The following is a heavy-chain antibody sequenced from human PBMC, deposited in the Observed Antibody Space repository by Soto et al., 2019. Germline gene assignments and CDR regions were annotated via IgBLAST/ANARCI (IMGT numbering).Heavy chain of an antibody. Sequence: QVQLVQSGAEVKKSGASVKVSCKASGYTFSFYYMNWVRQAPGQGLEWMGRINPSDGGTSYAQRFQGRVTMTRDTSTSTGDMELRSLRSEDTAVFYCARSSRFGDLIQLDYWGQGTLVPVSS. J-gene: IGHJ4*02. CDR2: INPSDGGT. D-gene: IGHD3-10*01. CDR1: GYTFSFYY. V-gene: IGHV1-46*01. CDR3: ARSSRFGDLIQLDY.